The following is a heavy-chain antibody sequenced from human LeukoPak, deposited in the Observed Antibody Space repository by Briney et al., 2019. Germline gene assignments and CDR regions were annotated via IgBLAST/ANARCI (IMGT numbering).Heavy chain of an antibody. CDR1: GFTFSSYW. CDR3: ARGVVYPAWSGPHWSDY. CDR2: IKQDASQE. V-gene: IGHV3-7*01. D-gene: IGHD3-3*01. Sequence: PGGSLRLSCAASGFTFSSYWMSWVRQAPGKGPEWVAHIKQDASQEYHVDSVKGRFTIPRDNAKNSLYLQMNSLRAEDTAVYYCARGVVYPAWSGPHWSDYWGQGALVTVSS. J-gene: IGHJ4*02.